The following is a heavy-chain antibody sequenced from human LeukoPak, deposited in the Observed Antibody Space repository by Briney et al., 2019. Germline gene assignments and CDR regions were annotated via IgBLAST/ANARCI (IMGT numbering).Heavy chain of an antibody. Sequence: ASETLSLTCTVSGGYISSDYWSWIRQPPGKGLQWIGYIYHSGTANYNPSLKSRVTMSVDTSKSQFSLKLRSVTAADTAVYYCARVATCGGDCYPPGYFQHWGQGTLVTVSS. CDR3: ARVATCGGDCYPPGYFQH. V-gene: IGHV4-59*01. CDR1: GGYISSDY. D-gene: IGHD2-21*02. J-gene: IGHJ1*01. CDR2: IYHSGTA.